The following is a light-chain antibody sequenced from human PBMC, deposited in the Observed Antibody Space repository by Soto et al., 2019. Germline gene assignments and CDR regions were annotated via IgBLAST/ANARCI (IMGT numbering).Light chain of an antibody. CDR2: EVS. V-gene: IGLV2-14*01. Sequence: QSALTQPASVSGSPGQSITISCTGTSSDVGGYNYVSWYQQHPGKAPKLMIYEVSNRPSGVSNRFSGSKSGNTASLTISGRQSEYEADYYCSSYTSSLPYVFGTGTKVTVL. CDR1: SSDVGGYNY. CDR3: SSYTSSLPYV. J-gene: IGLJ1*01.